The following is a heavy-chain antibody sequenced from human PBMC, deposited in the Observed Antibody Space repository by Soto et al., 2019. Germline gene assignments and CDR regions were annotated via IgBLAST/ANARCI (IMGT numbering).Heavy chain of an antibody. CDR1: GYTFTNYG. J-gene: IGHJ4*02. CDR3: AARADCTSNSCYRYFDY. CDR2: ISVYNGDT. D-gene: IGHD2-2*01. Sequence: ASVKVSCKASGYTFTNYGISWVRQAPGQGLKWMGWISVYNGDTNYAQKFQGRVTMTTDTSTRTGYMELRSLRSDDTAVYYCAARADCTSNSCYRYFDYWGQGTLVTVSS. V-gene: IGHV1-18*01.